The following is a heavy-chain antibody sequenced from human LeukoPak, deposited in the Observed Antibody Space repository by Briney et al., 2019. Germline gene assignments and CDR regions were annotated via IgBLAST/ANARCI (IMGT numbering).Heavy chain of an antibody. Sequence: SVEVSCKASGGTFSSYAISWVRQAPGQGLEWMGGIIPIFGTANYAQKFQGRVTITTDESTSTAYMELSSLRSEDTAVYYCASPAGYYDSSGNLPFDYWGQGTLVTVSS. D-gene: IGHD3-22*01. CDR3: ASPAGYYDSSGNLPFDY. J-gene: IGHJ4*02. CDR2: IIPIFGTA. CDR1: GGTFSSYA. V-gene: IGHV1-69*05.